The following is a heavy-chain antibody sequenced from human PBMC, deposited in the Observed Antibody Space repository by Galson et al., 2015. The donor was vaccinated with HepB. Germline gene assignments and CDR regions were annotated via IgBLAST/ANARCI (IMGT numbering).Heavy chain of an antibody. Sequence: SVKVSCKASGYTFTSYAMHWVRQAPGQRLEWMGWINAGNGNTKYSQKFQGRVTITRDTSASTAYMELSSLRSEDTAVYYCAGSGSSWYVQFDYWGQGTLVTVSS. CDR3: AGSGSSWYVQFDY. J-gene: IGHJ4*02. CDR1: GYTFTSYA. CDR2: INAGNGNT. V-gene: IGHV1-3*01. D-gene: IGHD6-13*01.